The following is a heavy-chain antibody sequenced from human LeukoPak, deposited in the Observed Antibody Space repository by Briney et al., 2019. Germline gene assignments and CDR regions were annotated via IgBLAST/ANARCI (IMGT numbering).Heavy chain of an antibody. Sequence: GGSLRLSCAASGFTFSSYWMTWVRQPPGKGLEWVASIQQDGSEKFYVDSVKGRFTISRDNAKNSLYLQMDSLRAEDTAVYYCARFAEVYDSSGYYPFDYWGQGTLVTVSS. V-gene: IGHV3-7*01. J-gene: IGHJ4*02. CDR1: GFTFSSYW. D-gene: IGHD3-22*01. CDR3: ARFAEVYDSSGYYPFDY. CDR2: IQQDGSEK.